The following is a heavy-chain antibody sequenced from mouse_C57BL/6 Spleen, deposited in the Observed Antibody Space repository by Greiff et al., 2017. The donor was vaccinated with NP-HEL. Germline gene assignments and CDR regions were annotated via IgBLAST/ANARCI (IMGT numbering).Heavy chain of an antibody. J-gene: IGHJ4*01. CDR3: ARKGYGNYGGPYYAMDY. CDR2: IWTGGGT. D-gene: IGHD2-10*02. V-gene: IGHV2-9-1*01. CDR1: GFSLTSYA. Sequence: VQGVESGPGLVAPSQSLSITCTVSGFSLTSYAISWVRQPPGKGLEWLGVIWTGGGTNYNSALKSRLSISKDNSKSQVFLKMNSLQTDDTARYYCARKGYGNYGGPYYAMDYWGQGTSVTVSS.